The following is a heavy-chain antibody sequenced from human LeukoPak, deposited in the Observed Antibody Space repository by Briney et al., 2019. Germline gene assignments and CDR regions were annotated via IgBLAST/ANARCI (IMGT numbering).Heavy chain of an antibody. CDR3: AREGIQLWLRDY. CDR1: GFTFSSYS. J-gene: IGHJ4*02. Sequence: PGGSLRLSCAASGFTFSSYSMNWVRQAPGKRLEWVSSISSSSSYIYYADSVKGRFTISRDNAKNSLYLQMNSLRAEDTAVYYCAREGIQLWLRDYWGQGTLVTVSS. D-gene: IGHD5-18*01. CDR2: ISSSSSYI. V-gene: IGHV3-21*01.